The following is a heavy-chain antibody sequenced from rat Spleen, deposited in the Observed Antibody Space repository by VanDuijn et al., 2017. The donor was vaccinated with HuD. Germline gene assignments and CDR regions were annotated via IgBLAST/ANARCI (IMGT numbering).Heavy chain of an antibody. V-gene: IGHV6-8*01. Sequence: EVQLVETGGSLVQPGKSLKLTCATSGFTFSNAWMHWVRQSPEKQLEWVAQIKAKSDNSATYYAESVKGRFIISRDDSKSSVYLQMNSLKEEDTANYYCIWTGYNYLMDAWGQGASVTVSS. CDR3: IWTGYNYLMDA. J-gene: IGHJ4*01. CDR1: GFTFSNAW. CDR2: IKAKSDNSAT. D-gene: IGHD1-11*01.